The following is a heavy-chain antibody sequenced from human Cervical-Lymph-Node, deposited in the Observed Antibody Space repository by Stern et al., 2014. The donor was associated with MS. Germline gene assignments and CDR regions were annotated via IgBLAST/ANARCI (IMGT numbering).Heavy chain of an antibody. V-gene: IGHV3-30*03. CDR1: GFSLSNSG. CDR3: MGVGDAMHV. Sequence: VQLVESGGGVVQPGRSLTLSCAASGFSLSNSGMHWVRQAPGKGLEWVAVMSFGGGNKRDVDSVKGRFSISRDMANNTLFLQMNSLRPEDTAVYYCMGVGDAMHVWGQGTTVIVSS. J-gene: IGHJ6*02. CDR2: MSFGGGNK.